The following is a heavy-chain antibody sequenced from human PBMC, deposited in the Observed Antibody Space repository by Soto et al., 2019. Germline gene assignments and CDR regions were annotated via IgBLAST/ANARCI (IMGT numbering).Heavy chain of an antibody. J-gene: IGHJ4*02. Sequence: EVQLLESGGGLVQPGGSLRLSCAASGFSFSSYAMSWVRQAPGKGLEWASVISDSGDVTYDADSVKGRFTLSRDNSKNTLYLQMNRLRAEDTAVYYCAKVGHRTIWYQIDSWGQGTLVTVSS. V-gene: IGHV3-23*01. CDR3: AKVGHRTIWYQIDS. CDR1: GFSFSSYA. D-gene: IGHD6-13*01. CDR2: ISDSGDVT.